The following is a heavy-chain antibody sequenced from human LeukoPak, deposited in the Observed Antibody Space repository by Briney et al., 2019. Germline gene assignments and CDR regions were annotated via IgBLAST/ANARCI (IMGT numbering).Heavy chain of an antibody. D-gene: IGHD7-27*01. V-gene: IGHV3-48*01. Sequence: GGSLRLSCAASGFSFTSYSMNWVRQAPGKGLEWVAFISRSSSTKYFADSVKGRFSISRDTAKNTLYLQMNSLRAEDTAVYYCARDYTGGWNDYWGQGTLVTVSS. CDR2: ISRSSSTK. CDR3: ARDYTGGWNDY. J-gene: IGHJ4*02. CDR1: GFSFTSYS.